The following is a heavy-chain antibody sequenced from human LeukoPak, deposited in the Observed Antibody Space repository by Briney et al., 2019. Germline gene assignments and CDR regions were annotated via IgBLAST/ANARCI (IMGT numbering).Heavy chain of an antibody. CDR2: ISGSGGST. J-gene: IGHJ4*02. D-gene: IGHD2-2*01. Sequence: GGSLRLSCAASGFTFSSYAMSWVRQAPGKGLEWVSAISGSGGSTYYADSVKGRFAISRDNSKNTLYLQMNSLRAEDTAVYYCAKDGYQLLSSYFDYWGQGTLVTVSS. CDR3: AKDGYQLLSSYFDY. V-gene: IGHV3-23*01. CDR1: GFTFSSYA.